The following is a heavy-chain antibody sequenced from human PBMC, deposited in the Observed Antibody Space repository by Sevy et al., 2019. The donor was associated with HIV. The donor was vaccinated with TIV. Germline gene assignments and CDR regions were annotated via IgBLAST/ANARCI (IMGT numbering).Heavy chain of an antibody. D-gene: IGHD3-10*01. CDR3: ARDRLVRADFDY. Sequence: GGSLRLSCAVSGFTFSSYAMYWVRQAPGKGLEWVAVISYDGTNKYYADSVKGRFTISRDNSKNTLYLQMNSLRAEDTAVYHCARDRLVRADFDYWGQGTLVTVSS. J-gene: IGHJ4*02. CDR2: ISYDGTNK. CDR1: GFTFSSYA. V-gene: IGHV3-30-3*01.